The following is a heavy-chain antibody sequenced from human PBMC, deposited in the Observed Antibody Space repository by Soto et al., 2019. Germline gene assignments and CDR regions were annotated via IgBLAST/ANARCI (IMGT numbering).Heavy chain of an antibody. CDR3: ARVCGYAYFDS. J-gene: IGHJ4*02. V-gene: IGHV4-30-2*01. D-gene: IGHD5-12*01. CDR2: LHHSGST. Sequence: HLQLQESGSGLVKPSQTLSLICAVSGGSIPRGGYPWRWIRQPPGKGLDWIGYLHHSGSTYYNPSLKIRVTIAGDRSKNQFSVKLSSVTGADTAVYYCARVCGYAYFDSWGQGTLVTVSS. CDR1: GGSIPRGGYP.